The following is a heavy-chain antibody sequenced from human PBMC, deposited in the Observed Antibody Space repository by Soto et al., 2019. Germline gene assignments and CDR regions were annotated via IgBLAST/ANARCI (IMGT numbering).Heavy chain of an antibody. CDR1: GFTFYNYA. CDR3: AKKGLGSLATYCTTGDCHYAFDV. V-gene: IGHV3-23*01. J-gene: IGHJ3*01. CDR2: ISGGGDGT. Sequence: EVQLLESGGGLVRPGGSLRLSCAASGFTFYNYAMHWVRQAPGKGLEWVSTISGGGDGTYYADSVKGRFTISRDNSRNTVYLQMNSLRAEDTAVYYCAKKGLGSLATYCTTGDCHYAFDVWGQGTLVTVSS. D-gene: IGHD2-8*01.